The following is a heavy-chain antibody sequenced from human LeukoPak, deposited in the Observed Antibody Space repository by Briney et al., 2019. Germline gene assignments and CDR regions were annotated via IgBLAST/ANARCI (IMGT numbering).Heavy chain of an antibody. V-gene: IGHV4-34*01. CDR3: ASALPYYYDSSGYHRSYYFDY. D-gene: IGHD3-22*01. Sequence: PSETLSLTCTVSGGSISGYYWSWIRQPPGKGLEWIGEINHSGSTNYNPSLKSRVTISVDTSKNQFSLKLSSVTAADTAVYYCASALPYYYDSSGYHRSYYFDYWGQGTLVTVSS. CDR2: INHSGST. CDR1: GGSISGYY. J-gene: IGHJ4*02.